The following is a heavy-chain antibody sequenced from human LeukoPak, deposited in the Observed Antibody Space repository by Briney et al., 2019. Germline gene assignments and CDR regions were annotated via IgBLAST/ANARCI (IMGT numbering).Heavy chain of an antibody. CDR2: ISYTGTT. CDR1: GGSVSSHNYY. V-gene: IGHV4-61*01. Sequence: SETLSLTCSVSGGSVSSHNYYWSWIRQPPGKGLEWIGFISYTGTTNYNPSLQSRLTMLVDTSKNQFSLKLSSVTAADTAVYYCARGWLSFGEHFDYWGQGTLVTVSS. CDR3: ARGWLSFGEHFDY. D-gene: IGHD3-10*01. J-gene: IGHJ4*02.